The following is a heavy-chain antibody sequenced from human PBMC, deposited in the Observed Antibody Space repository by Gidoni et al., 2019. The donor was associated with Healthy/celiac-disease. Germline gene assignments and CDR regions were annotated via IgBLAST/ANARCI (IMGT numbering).Heavy chain of an antibody. D-gene: IGHD3-22*01. CDR3: ASLPVDYYDSSGHPDC. V-gene: IGHV3-7*03. J-gene: IGHJ4*02. Sequence: EVQLVESGGGLVQPGGSLRLSCAASGFTLSSYWMSWVRQAPGKGLEWVANIKQDGSEKCYVDSVKGRFTISRDNAKNSLYLQMNSLRAEDTAVYYCASLPVDYYDSSGHPDCWGQGTLVTVSS. CDR2: IKQDGSEK. CDR1: GFTLSSYW.